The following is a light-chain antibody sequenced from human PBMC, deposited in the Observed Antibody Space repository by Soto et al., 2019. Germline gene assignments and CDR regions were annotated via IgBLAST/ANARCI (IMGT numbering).Light chain of an antibody. J-gene: IGLJ2*01. V-gene: IGLV1-44*01. CDR1: SSNIGSNT. CDR2: SNN. CDR3: AAWDDSLNGHVV. Sequence: QSVLTQPPSASGTLGQRVTMSCSGSSSNIGSNTVNWYQQLPGTAPKLLIYSNNQRPSGVPDRFSGSKSGTSASLAISGLQSEDEADYYCAAWDDSLNGHVVFGGGTKLTVL.